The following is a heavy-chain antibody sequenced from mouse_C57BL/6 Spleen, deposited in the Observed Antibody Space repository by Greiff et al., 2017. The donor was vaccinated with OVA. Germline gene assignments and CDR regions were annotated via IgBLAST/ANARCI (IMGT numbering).Heavy chain of an antibody. CDR3: TRDNSYFDY. Sequence: EVNVVESGEGLVKPGGSLKLSCAASGFTFSSYAMSWVRQTPEKRLEWVAYISSGGDYIYYADTVKGRFTISRDNARNTLYLQMSSLKSEDTAMYYCTRDNSYFDYWGQGTTLTVSS. D-gene: IGHD1-3*01. J-gene: IGHJ2*01. CDR2: ISSGGDYI. V-gene: IGHV5-9-1*02. CDR1: GFTFSSYA.